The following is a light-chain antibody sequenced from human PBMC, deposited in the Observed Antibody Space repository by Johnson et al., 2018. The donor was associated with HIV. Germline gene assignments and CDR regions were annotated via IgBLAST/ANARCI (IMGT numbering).Light chain of an antibody. CDR2: DNN. J-gene: IGLJ1*01. CDR1: SSNIGNNY. V-gene: IGLV1-51*01. Sequence: QSVLTQPPSVSAAPGQKVTISCSGSSSNIGNNYVSWYQQLPGTAPKLLIYDNNKRPSGTPDRFSGSKSGTSATLGITGLQTGDEADYYCATWDTGLSAGVFGTGTKVTVL. CDR3: ATWDTGLSAGV.